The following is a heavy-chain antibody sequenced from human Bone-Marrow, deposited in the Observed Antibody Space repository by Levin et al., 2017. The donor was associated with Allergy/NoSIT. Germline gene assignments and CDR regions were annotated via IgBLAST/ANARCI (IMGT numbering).Heavy chain of an antibody. CDR3: ARVRTDTAMAIYYYYYGMDG. V-gene: IGHV4-61*01. CDR1: GGSVSSGSYY. CDR2: IYYSGST. D-gene: IGHD5-18*01. Sequence: SQTLSLTCTVSGGSVSSGSYYWSWIRQPPGKGLEWIGYIYYSGSTNYNPSLKSRVTISVDTSKNQFSLKLSSVTAADTAVYYCARVRTDTAMAIYYYYYGMDGWGQGTTVTVSS. J-gene: IGHJ6*02.